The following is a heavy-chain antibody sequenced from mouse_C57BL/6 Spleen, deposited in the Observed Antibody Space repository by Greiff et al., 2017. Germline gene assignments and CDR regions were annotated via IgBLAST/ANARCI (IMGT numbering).Heavy chain of an antibody. CDR1: GYSFTDYN. V-gene: IGHV1-39*01. D-gene: IGHD1-1*01. Sequence: VQLQQSGPELVKPGASVKISCKASGYSFTDYNMNWVKQSNGKSLEWIGVINPNYGTTSYNQTFKGKDTLTVAQSSSTPYMQLNSLTSEDSAVYYCASEKLHNYGSSPSYAMDYWGQGTSVTVSS. CDR3: ASEKLHNYGSSPSYAMDY. CDR2: INPNYGTT. J-gene: IGHJ4*01.